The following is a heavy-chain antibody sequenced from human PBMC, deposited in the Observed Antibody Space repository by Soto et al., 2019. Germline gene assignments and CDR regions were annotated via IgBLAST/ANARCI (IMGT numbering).Heavy chain of an antibody. J-gene: IGHJ1*01. CDR2: LHSSGSI. CDR3: ARDLDGLHDDTSGPFPRPG. V-gene: IGHV4-30-4*01. D-gene: IGHD3-22*01. Sequence: SETLSLTCTVSGGSISSDDYYWSWIRQAPGRGLAWIGYLHSSGSIYYNPSLKSRATMSIDTAGNQFSLKVSSVTVADTTVYYCARDLDGLHDDTSGPFPRPGWGQGTLVTVSS. CDR1: GGSISSDDYY.